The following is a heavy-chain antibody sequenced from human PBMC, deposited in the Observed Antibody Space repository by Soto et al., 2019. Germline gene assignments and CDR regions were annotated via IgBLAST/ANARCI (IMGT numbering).Heavy chain of an antibody. CDR3: TKNSAYALDY. D-gene: IGHD5-12*01. CDR1: RYSINNSNL. V-gene: IGHV4-4*02. CDR2: LHHGGST. Sequence: SETLSLTCDVSRYSINNSNLWSWVRQPPGGGLEWIGELHHGGSTNYNPSLESRATFSVDISKNQFFLKLSSVTAADTAVYYCTKNSAYALDYWGQGTLVTVSS. J-gene: IGHJ4*02.